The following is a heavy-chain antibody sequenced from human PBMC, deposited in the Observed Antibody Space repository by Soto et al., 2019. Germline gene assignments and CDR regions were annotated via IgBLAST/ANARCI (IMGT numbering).Heavy chain of an antibody. CDR1: GFTFSNYW. J-gene: IGHJ4*02. Sequence: GGSLRLSGAGSGFTFSNYWMDWVRQAPGKGLEWVANINQDGSEKHYVDSVKGRFTISRDNAKNSLYLQMSSLTAEDSALYYCSTSLNYWGQGTLVTVSS. CDR2: INQDGSEK. V-gene: IGHV3-7*01. CDR3: STSLNY.